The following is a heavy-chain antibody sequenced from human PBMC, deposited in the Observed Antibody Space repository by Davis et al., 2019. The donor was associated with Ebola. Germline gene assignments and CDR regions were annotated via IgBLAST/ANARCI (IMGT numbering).Heavy chain of an antibody. CDR3: AKAQLRITIFGVVIDHYGMDV. V-gene: IGHV3-21*04. CDR1: GFTFSSYS. J-gene: IGHJ6*02. CDR2: ISSSSSYI. D-gene: IGHD3-3*01. Sequence: GGSLRLSCAASGFTFSSYSMNWVRQAPGKGLEWVSSISSSSSYIYYADSVKGRFTISRDNSKNSLYLQMNSLRTEDTALYYCAKAQLRITIFGVVIDHYGMDVWGQGTTVTVSS.